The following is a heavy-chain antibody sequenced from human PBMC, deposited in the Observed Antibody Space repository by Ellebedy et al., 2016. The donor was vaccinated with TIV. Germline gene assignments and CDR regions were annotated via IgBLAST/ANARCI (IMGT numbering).Heavy chain of an antibody. V-gene: IGHV3-30-3*01. CDR1: GFTFDRYA. J-gene: IGHJ4*02. D-gene: IGHD6-19*01. Sequence: PGGSLRLSCVASGFTFDRYAMHWVRQAPGTGLEWVAVISHDGSSQYYADSVTGRFTVSRDNSMTTVYLEMNSLRAEDTALYYCARDLDKSSGWYGGAAYWGQGTQVTVSS. CDR2: ISHDGSSQ. CDR3: ARDLDKSSGWYGGAAY.